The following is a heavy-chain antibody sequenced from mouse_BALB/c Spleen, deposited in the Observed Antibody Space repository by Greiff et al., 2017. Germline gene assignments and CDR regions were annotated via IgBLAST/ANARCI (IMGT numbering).Heavy chain of an antibody. CDR2: ISSGSSTI. D-gene: IGHD2-1*01. J-gene: IGHJ3*01. CDR1: GFTFSSFG. CDR3: ARSGGNSFAY. V-gene: IGHV5-17*02. Sequence: EVQGVESGGGLVQPGGSRKLSCAASGFTFSSFGMHWVRQAPEKGLEWVAYISSGSSTIYYADTVKGRFTISRDNPKNTLFLQMTSLRSEDTAMYYCARSGGNSFAYWGQGTLVTVSA.